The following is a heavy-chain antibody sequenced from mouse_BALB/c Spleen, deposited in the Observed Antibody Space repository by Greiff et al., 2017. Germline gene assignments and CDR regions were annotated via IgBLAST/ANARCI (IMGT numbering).Heavy chain of an antibody. Sequence: EVQLQQSGAELVKPGASVKLSCTASGFNIKDTYMHWVKQRPEQGLEWIGRIDPANGNTKYDPKFQGKATITADTSSNTAYLQLSSLTSEDTAVYYCARDGNYERVWFAYWGQGTLVTVSA. CDR1: GFNIKDTY. V-gene: IGHV14-3*02. J-gene: IGHJ3*01. CDR3: ARDGNYERVWFAY. D-gene: IGHD2-1*01. CDR2: IDPANGNT.